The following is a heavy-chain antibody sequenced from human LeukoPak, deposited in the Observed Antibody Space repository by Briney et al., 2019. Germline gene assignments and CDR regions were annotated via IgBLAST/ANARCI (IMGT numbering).Heavy chain of an antibody. D-gene: IGHD6-13*01. V-gene: IGHV3-23*01. CDR2: ISRAGDRT. Sequence: GGSLRLSCVGSGFIFSSYDMGWVRQAPGKGLEWVSSISRAGDRTYYADSVKGRFTISRDNSKNTLYLQMNSLRAEDTAVYYCAKVRGSSSWKRKYYFDYWGQGTLVTVSS. J-gene: IGHJ4*02. CDR3: AKVRGSSSWKRKYYFDY. CDR1: GFIFSSYD.